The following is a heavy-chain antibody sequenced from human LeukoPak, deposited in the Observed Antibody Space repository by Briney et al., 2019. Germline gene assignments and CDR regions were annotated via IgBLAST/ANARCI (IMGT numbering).Heavy chain of an antibody. D-gene: IGHD3-3*01. Sequence: QAGGSLRLSCAASGFIFNSYAMSWVRQAPGKGLEWVSSISTTGSTTYYADSVRGRFTISRDNSQNTLSLQMDSLTAADTAVYSCATYDLWTTYYTFQYWGQGTLVSASS. V-gene: IGHV3-23*01. CDR1: GFIFNSYA. CDR2: ISTTGSTT. CDR3: ATYDLWTTYYTFQY. J-gene: IGHJ4*02.